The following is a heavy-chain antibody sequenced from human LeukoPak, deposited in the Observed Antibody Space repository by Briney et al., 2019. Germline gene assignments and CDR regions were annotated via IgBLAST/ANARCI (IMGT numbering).Heavy chain of an antibody. D-gene: IGHD4-17*01. CDR2: INPLSGGA. CDR1: GYTFTGYY. J-gene: IGHJ3*02. CDR3: ARGSVTTDAFDI. V-gene: IGHV1-2*02. Sequence: ASVKVSCKASGYTFTGYYMHWVRQAPGQGLEWMGWINPLSGGANNAERFQGRVTLTWDTSISTAYMEPSRLKYDDMALYYCARGSVTTDAFDIWGQGTMVIVSS.